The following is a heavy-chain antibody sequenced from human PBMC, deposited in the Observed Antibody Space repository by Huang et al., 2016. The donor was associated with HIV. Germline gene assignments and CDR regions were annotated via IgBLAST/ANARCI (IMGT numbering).Heavy chain of an antibody. J-gene: IGHJ4*02. CDR2: INSEGGST. Sequence: EVQLVESGGGLVQPGGSLRLSCAAPGFSISSSWMHWVRQAPGKGLVWGSHINSEGGSTSYADTVKGRFTISRDNAKNTLYLQMNSLRAEDTAVYYCARDPRIQSWLNFFDYWGQGTLVSVSS. CDR1: GFSISSSW. V-gene: IGHV3-74*01. D-gene: IGHD3-22*01. CDR3: ARDPRIQSWLNFFDY.